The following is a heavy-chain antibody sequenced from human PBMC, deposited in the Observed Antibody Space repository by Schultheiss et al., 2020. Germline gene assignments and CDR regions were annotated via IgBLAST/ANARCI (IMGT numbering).Heavy chain of an antibody. J-gene: IGHJ4*02. CDR1: GFTFSSYS. Sequence: GESLKISCAASGFTFSSYSMNWVRQAPGKGLEWVSSISSSSSYIYYADSVKGRFTISRDNAKNSLYLQMNSLRAEDTAVYYCARDFLEGAFDYWGQGTLVTVSS. D-gene: IGHD3-3*01. V-gene: IGHV3-21*01. CDR2: ISSSSSYI. CDR3: ARDFLEGAFDY.